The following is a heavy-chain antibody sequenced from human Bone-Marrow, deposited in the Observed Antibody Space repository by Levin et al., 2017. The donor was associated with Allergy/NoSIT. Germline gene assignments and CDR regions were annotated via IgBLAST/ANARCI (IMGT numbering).Heavy chain of an antibody. D-gene: IGHD3-10*01. J-gene: IGHJ4*02. V-gene: IGHV4-30-4*01. CDR2: IYNSGTT. Sequence: SETLSLTCTVSGGSISSGDYYWSWIRQSPGKGLEWIGYIYNSGTTYYSPSLKSRVLISGDASKNEFSLELTSVTAADTAMYYCARGSLATYGFDIWGQGNLVTVSS. CDR3: ARGSLATYGFDI. CDR1: GGSISSGDYY.